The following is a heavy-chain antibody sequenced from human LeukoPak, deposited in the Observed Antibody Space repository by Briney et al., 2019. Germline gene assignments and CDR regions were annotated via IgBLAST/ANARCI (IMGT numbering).Heavy chain of an antibody. Sequence: ASVKVSCKASGYTFTNYGIIWVRQAPGRGLEWMGWNSAYNDNTNYAQKFQGRVTMTTDTSTNTAYMELRSLRSDDTAVYYCARDLTPGYSGYDLAEGGYYYYYMDVWGKGTTVTISS. CDR2: NSAYNDNT. D-gene: IGHD5-12*01. CDR1: GYTFTNYG. CDR3: ARDLTPGYSGYDLAEGGYYYYYMDV. J-gene: IGHJ6*03. V-gene: IGHV1-18*01.